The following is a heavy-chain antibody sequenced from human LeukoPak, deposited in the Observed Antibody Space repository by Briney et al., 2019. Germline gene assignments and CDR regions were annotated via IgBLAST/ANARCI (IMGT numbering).Heavy chain of an antibody. V-gene: IGHV1-18*01. D-gene: IGHD3-16*02. CDR1: GYTFTSYG. CDR3: ARLYDYVWGSYRYTGMDYFDY. CDR2: ISAYNGNT. Sequence: ASVKVSCKASGYTFTSYGISWVRQAPGQGLEWMGWISAYNGNTNYAQKLQGRVTMTTDTSTSTAYMELRSLRSDDTVVYYCARLYDYVWGSYRYTGMDYFDYWGQGTLVTVSS. J-gene: IGHJ4*02.